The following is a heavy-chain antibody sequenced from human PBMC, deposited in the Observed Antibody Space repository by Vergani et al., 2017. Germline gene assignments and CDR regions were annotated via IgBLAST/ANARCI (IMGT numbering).Heavy chain of an antibody. CDR3: AKEDWGSYDFWNGYYTGCDY. D-gene: IGHD3-3*01. J-gene: IGHJ4*02. Sequence: EVQLLESGGGLVQPGGSLRLSCAASGFTFSSYAMSWVRQAPGKGLEWVSAISGSGGSTYYADSVKGRFTISRDNSKNTLYLQMNSLRAEDTAVYYCAKEDWGSYDFWNGYYTGCDYWGQGTLVTVSS. CDR2: ISGSGGST. V-gene: IGHV3-23*01. CDR1: GFTFSSYA.